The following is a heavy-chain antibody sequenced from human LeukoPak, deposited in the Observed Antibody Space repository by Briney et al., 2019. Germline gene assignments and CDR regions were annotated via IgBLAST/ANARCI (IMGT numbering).Heavy chain of an antibody. CDR1: GGTFSSYA. CDR2: IIPILGIA. D-gene: IGHD5-12*01. CDR3: ARAGGYSGYDFFDY. V-gene: IGHV1-69*04. Sequence: SVKVSCTASGGTFSSYAISWVRQAPGQGLEWMGRIIPILGIANYAQKFQGRVTITADKSTSTAYMELSSLRSEDTAVYYCARAGGYSGYDFFDYWGQGTLVTVSS. J-gene: IGHJ4*02.